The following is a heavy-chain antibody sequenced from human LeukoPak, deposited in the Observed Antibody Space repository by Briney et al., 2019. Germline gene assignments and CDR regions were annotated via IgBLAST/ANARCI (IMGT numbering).Heavy chain of an antibody. D-gene: IGHD3-3*01. Sequence: SETLSLTCTVSGGSISSYYWSWIRQPPGKGLEWIGEINHSGSTNYNPSLKSRVTISVDTSKNQFSLKLSSVTAADTAVYYCARQYGIFGVVKYDYWGQGTLVTVSS. CDR2: INHSGST. CDR1: GGSISSYY. J-gene: IGHJ4*02. CDR3: ARQYGIFGVVKYDY. V-gene: IGHV4-34*01.